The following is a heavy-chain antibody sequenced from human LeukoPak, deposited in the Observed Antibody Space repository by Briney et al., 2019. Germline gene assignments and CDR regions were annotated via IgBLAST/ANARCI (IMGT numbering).Heavy chain of an antibody. Sequence: ASVKVSCKASGYTFTGYYMHWVRQAPGQGLEWMGRINPNSGGTNYAQKFQGRVTMTRDTSISTAYMELSRLRSDDTAVYYCARGPYSSGWYNFDYWGREPWSPSPQ. CDR3: ARGPYSSGWYNFDY. J-gene: IGHJ4*02. CDR2: INPNSGGT. D-gene: IGHD6-19*01. V-gene: IGHV1-2*06. CDR1: GYTFTGYY.